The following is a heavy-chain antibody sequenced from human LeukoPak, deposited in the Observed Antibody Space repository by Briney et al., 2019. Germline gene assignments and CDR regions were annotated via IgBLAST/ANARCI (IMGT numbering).Heavy chain of an antibody. CDR2: IIPIFGTA. CDR1: GGTFSSYA. CDR3: ARDLEGNWFDP. Sequence: WASVKVSCKASGGTFSSYAISWVRQAPGQGLEWMGGIIPIFGTANYAQKFQGRVTITADKSTSTAYMELSSLRSEDTAVHYCARDLEGNWFDPWGQGTLVTVSS. V-gene: IGHV1-69*06. J-gene: IGHJ5*02. D-gene: IGHD1-1*01.